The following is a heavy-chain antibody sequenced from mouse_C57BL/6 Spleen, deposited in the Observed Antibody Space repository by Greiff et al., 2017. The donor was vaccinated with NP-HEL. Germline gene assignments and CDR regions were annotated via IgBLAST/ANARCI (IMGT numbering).Heavy chain of an antibody. CDR2: IDPSDSCT. D-gene: IGHD1-1*01. Sequence: QVQLQQPGTELVMPGASVKLSCKASGYTFTSYWMHWVKQRPGQGLEWIGDIDPSDSCTNYNEKFKSKSTLTVDKSSSTAYMQLSSLTSEDSAVYYCARSTVEGVDYWGQGTLLTVSA. V-gene: IGHV1-69*01. CDR3: ARSTVEGVDY. CDR1: GYTFTSYW. J-gene: IGHJ2*01.